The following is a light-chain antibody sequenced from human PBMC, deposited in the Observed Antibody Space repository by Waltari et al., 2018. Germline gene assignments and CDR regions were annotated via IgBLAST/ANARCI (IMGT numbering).Light chain of an antibody. Sequence: QSVLTQPPSVSGAPGQRVTISCTGSSSNIGAGYDVHWYQQLPGTAPKLLISGNSIRPSGVPYRSSGSKSGTSASLAITGLQAEDEADYYCQSYDSSLSGSGVFGGGTKLTVL. CDR3: QSYDSSLSGSGV. J-gene: IGLJ2*01. CDR1: SSNIGAGYD. V-gene: IGLV1-40*01. CDR2: GNS.